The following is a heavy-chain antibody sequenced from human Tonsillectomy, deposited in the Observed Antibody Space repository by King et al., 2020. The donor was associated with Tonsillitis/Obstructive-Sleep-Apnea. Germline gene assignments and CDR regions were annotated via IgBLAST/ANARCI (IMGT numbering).Heavy chain of an antibody. J-gene: IGHJ4*02. Sequence: VQLVESGAEVKKPGASVKVSCKASGYTFTIYGISWVRQAPGQGLEWMAWISAHNGHTNYAQKLQGRVTMTTDTSTSTAYMELRSLRSDDTAVYYCARDSMSHYYDSSGYYTFNYWGQGTLVTVSA. CDR2: ISAHNGHT. D-gene: IGHD3-22*01. CDR1: GYTFTIYG. CDR3: ARDSMSHYYDSSGYYTFNY. V-gene: IGHV1-18*01.